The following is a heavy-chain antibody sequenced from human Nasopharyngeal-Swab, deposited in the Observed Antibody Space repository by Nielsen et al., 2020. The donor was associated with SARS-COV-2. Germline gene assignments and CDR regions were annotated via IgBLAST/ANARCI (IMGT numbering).Heavy chain of an antibody. CDR2: ISGSTNTM. D-gene: IGHD2-2*01. CDR3: ASGKYCSNITCYPLRWHGMDV. J-gene: IGHJ6*02. CDR1: GFFFNTYN. Sequence: GESLKISCEVSGFFFNTYNINWVRQAPGKGLEWVSSISGSTNTMHYADSVKGRFTISRDDAKNSLYLQMNSLRAEDTAVYFCASGKYCSNITCYPLRWHGMDVWGQGTTVTVSS. V-gene: IGHV3-48*04.